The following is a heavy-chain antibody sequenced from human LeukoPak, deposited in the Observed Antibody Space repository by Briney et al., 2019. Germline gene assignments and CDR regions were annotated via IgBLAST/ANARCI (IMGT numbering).Heavy chain of an antibody. CDR3: ARAATADYWFDP. CDR2: INAYNGNT. D-gene: IGHD5-24*01. V-gene: IGHV1-18*01. Sequence: ASVKVSCKASGGTFSSYAISWVRQAPGQGLEWMGWINAYNGNTNYAQKLQGRVTMTTDTSTSTAYMELRSLRSDDTAVYYCARAATADYWFDPWGKGTLVTVSS. CDR1: GGTFSSYA. J-gene: IGHJ5*02.